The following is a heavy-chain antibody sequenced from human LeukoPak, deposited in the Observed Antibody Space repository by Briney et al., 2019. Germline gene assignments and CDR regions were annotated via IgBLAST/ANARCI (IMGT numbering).Heavy chain of an antibody. CDR2: ISAYNGNT. V-gene: IGHV1-18*01. CDR1: GYTFTSYG. J-gene: IGHJ4*02. D-gene: IGHD3-22*01. Sequence: ASVKVSCKASGYTFTSYGISWVRHAPGQGLEWMGWISAYNGNTNYAQKLQGRVTMTTDTSTSTAYMEMRSLRSEDTAVYYCARNVEDSSGYYSWAFDYWGQGTLVTVSS. CDR3: ARNVEDSSGYYSWAFDY.